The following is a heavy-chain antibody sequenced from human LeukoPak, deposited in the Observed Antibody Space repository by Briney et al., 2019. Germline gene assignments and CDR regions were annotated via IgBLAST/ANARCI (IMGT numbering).Heavy chain of an antibody. CDR3: ARHHPNSGWYWGVNWFDP. J-gene: IGHJ5*02. CDR1: GGSISSSSYY. CDR2: IYYSGST. V-gene: IGHV4-39*01. Sequence: ASETLSLTCTVSGGSISSSSYYWGWIRQPPGKGLEWIGSIYYSGSTYYNPSLESRVIISVDTSKNQFSLKLSSVTAADTAVYYCARHHPNSGWYWGVNWFDPWGQGTLVTVSS. D-gene: IGHD6-19*01.